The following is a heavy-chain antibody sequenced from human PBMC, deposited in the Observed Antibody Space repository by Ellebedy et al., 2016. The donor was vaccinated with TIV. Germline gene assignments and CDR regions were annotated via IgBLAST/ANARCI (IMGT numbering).Heavy chain of an antibody. V-gene: IGHV4-59*01. CDR1: GGSISSYY. CDR2: IYYSGST. J-gene: IGHJ6*02. CDR3: ARDLGRYGMDV. Sequence: MPSETLSLTCIVSGGSISSYYWSWIRQPPGKGLEWIGYIYYSGSTNYNTSLKSRVTLSVDTSKNQFSLDMTSVTAADTATYYCARDLGRYGMDVWGQGTTVTVSS.